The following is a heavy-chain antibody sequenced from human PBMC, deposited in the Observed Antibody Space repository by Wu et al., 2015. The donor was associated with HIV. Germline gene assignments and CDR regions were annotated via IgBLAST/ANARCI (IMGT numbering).Heavy chain of an antibody. Sequence: QVQXVQVWGRGEEAWVLGEGLLQGFWRHLNNYAISWVRQASGQGLEWMGLIIPRLGIINYAQKFQDRVTITTDESTNTAYMELSTLRSEDTAVYYCARSHLPYYYDRFDWFDPWGQGTLVTVSS. V-gene: IGHV1-69*04. CDR1: RHLNNYA. CDR2: IIPRLGII. D-gene: IGHD3-22*01. J-gene: IGHJ5*02. CDR3: ARSHLPYYYDRFDWFDP.